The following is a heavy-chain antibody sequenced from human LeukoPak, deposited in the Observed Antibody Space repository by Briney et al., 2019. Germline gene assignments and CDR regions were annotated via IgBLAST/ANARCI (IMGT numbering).Heavy chain of an antibody. V-gene: IGHV3-66*01. CDR2: LFRGGNT. Sequence: TGGSLRLSCAASGFTVRYNYMSWVRQAPGKGLEWVSVLFRGGNTYYADSVKGRFTISRDKSKNTLYLQMNSLRAEDTAVYYCARGDAVVEPTGGAYDIWGQGTMVTVSS. CDR1: GFTVRYNY. J-gene: IGHJ3*02. D-gene: IGHD1-26*01. CDR3: ARGDAVVEPTGGAYDI.